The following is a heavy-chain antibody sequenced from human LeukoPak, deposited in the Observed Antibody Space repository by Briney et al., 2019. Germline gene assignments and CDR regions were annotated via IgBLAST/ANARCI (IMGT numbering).Heavy chain of an antibody. D-gene: IGHD6-13*01. J-gene: IGHJ4*02. CDR2: IKQDGSEK. CDR3: ARDGAAPGLYFDS. CDR1: GFTFINYW. Sequence: GGSLRLSCAASGFTFINYWMNWVRQAPGKGLEWVASIKQDGSEKYYVDSAKGRLTISRDNAKNSLYLQMNSLRAEDTAVYYCARDGAAPGLYFDSWGQGTLVTVSS. V-gene: IGHV3-7*01.